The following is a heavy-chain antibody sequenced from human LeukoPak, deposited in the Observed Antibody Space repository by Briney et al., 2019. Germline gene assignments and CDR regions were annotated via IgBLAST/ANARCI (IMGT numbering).Heavy chain of an antibody. CDR2: IYHSGST. Sequence: PSETLSLTCAVYGGSFSGYYWSWIRQPPGRGLEWIGYIYHSGSTHYKPSLKSRVTISVDRSKNQFSLKLTSVTAADTAVYYCARGRGQFDYWGQGTLVTVSS. J-gene: IGHJ4*02. V-gene: IGHV4-34*01. CDR1: GGSFSGYY. CDR3: ARGRGQFDY.